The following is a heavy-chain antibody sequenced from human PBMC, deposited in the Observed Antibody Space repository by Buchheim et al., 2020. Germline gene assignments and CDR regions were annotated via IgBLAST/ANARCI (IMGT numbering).Heavy chain of an antibody. V-gene: IGHV4-4*02. CDR1: GGSISSSNW. D-gene: IGHD1-14*01. Sequence: QVQLQESGPGLVKPSGTLSLTCAVSGGSISSSNWWSWVRQPPGKGLEWIGEIYHSGSTNYNPSLKSRVTKSVDKSKNQFSPKLSSVTAADTAVYYCARVGDGQDTESATSRRFDYWGQGTL. CDR3: ARVGDGQDTESATSRRFDY. J-gene: IGHJ4*02. CDR2: IYHSGST.